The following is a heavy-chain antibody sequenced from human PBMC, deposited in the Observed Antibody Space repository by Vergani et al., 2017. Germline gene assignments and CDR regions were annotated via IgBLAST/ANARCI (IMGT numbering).Heavy chain of an antibody. J-gene: IGHJ3*01. CDR1: GFIFSDHY. V-gene: IGHV3-72*01. CDR3: VRVKGSNWNDHLYDL. Sequence: EVQVVESGGGLVQPGGSLRLSCAASGFIFSDHYMDWVRQAPGKGLEWVGRIRNKANDYTTQYAASVKGRFTISRDDSKRYLYLQMNSLQTEDTALYYCVRVKGSNWNDHLYDLWGQGTLVTVSS. CDR2: IRNKANDYTT. D-gene: IGHD1-1*01.